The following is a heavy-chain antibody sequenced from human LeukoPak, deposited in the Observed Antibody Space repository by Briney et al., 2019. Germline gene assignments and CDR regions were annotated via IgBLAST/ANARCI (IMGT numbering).Heavy chain of an antibody. J-gene: IGHJ4*02. D-gene: IGHD6-19*01. Sequence: PSETLSLTCTVSGGSISSYYWSWIRQPPGKGLEWIGYIYYSGRTNYNPSLKSRVTISVDTSKNQFSLKLSSVTAADTAVYYCARGAVAGHLYYFDYWGQGALVTVSS. CDR2: IYYSGRT. V-gene: IGHV4-59*08. CDR3: ARGAVAGHLYYFDY. CDR1: GGSISSYY.